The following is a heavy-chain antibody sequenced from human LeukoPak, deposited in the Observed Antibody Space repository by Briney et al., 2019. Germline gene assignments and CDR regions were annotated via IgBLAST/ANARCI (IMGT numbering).Heavy chain of an antibody. Sequence: GGSLRLSCAASGFTFSSYSMNWVRQAPGKGLEWVSSISSSSSYIYYADSVKGRFTISRDNARNSLYLQMNSLRAEDTAVYYCARLITTPYYFDYWGQGTLVTVSS. CDR1: GFTFSSYS. J-gene: IGHJ4*02. V-gene: IGHV3-21*01. CDR3: ARLITTPYYFDY. CDR2: ISSSSSYI. D-gene: IGHD3-22*01.